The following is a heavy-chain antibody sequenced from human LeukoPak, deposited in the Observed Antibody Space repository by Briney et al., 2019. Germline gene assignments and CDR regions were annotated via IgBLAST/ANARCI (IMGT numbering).Heavy chain of an antibody. J-gene: IGHJ2*01. Sequence: GGSLRLSCAASGFTFSSYWMSWVRQAPGKGLEWVANIKQDGSEKYYVDSVKGRFTISRDNAKKSLYLQMNSLRAEDTAVYYRARLDSRATSIYFDLWGRGTLVTVSS. V-gene: IGHV3-7*01. CDR3: ARLDSRATSIYFDL. D-gene: IGHD3-22*01. CDR2: IKQDGSEK. CDR1: GFTFSSYW.